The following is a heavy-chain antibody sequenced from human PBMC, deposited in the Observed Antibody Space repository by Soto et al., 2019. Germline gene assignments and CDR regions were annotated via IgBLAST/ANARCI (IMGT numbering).Heavy chain of an antibody. V-gene: IGHV4-39*01. J-gene: IGHJ6*02. CDR2: IYYSGST. D-gene: IGHD4-17*01. CDR1: GGSISSSSYY. Sequence: SETLSLTCTVSGGSISSSSYYWGWIRQPPGKGLEWIGSIYYSGSTYYNPSLKSRVTISVDTSKNQFSLKLSSVTAADTAVYYCARLAYGDYEGFLKPYYYYGMDVWGQGTTVTVSS. CDR3: ARLAYGDYEGFLKPYYYYGMDV.